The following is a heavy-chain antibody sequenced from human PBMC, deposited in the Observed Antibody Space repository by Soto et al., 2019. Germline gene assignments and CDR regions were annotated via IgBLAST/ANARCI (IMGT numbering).Heavy chain of an antibody. J-gene: IGHJ6*02. Sequence: PGESLKISCKGSGYSFTSYWIGWVRQMPGKGLEWREHNYPGDNDSGYSPCCQGQSNNSACRSISTAYLQWSNLKASDTAMYYCARHPLNFYYGMAVWGQGTTVTVSS. CDR3: ARHPLNFYYGMAV. CDR2: NYPGDNDS. V-gene: IGHV5-51*01. CDR1: GYSFTSYW.